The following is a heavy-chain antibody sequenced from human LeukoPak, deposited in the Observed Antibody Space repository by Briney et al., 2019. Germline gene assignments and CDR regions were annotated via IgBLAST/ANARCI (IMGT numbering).Heavy chain of an antibody. CDR1: GYTFTSYD. J-gene: IGHJ4*02. D-gene: IGHD2-15*01. CDR3: AEDICRGVRGFPNYFDY. V-gene: IGHV1-18*01. CDR2: ISAYNGNT. Sequence: ASVKVSCKTPGYTFTSYDISWVRQAPGQGLEWMGWISAYNGNTNYAQKFQGRVTMTTDTSTSTAYMELRSLRSNDTAVYYCAEDICRGVRGFPNYFDYGAQGALFTVSS.